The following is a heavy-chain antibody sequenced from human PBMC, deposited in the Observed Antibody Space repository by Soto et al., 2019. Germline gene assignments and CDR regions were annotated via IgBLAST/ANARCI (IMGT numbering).Heavy chain of an antibody. CDR2: IYYSGST. J-gene: IGHJ4*02. Sequence: LETLSLTCAVSGGSSSSYYWSWIRQPPGKGLEWIGYIYYSGSTNYNPSLKSRVTISVDTSKNQFSLKLTSVTAADTAVYYCARSRYTSGWWTPPFDYWGQGTLVTVSS. CDR1: GGSSSSYY. D-gene: IGHD6-19*01. CDR3: ARSRYTSGWWTPPFDY. V-gene: IGHV4-59*01.